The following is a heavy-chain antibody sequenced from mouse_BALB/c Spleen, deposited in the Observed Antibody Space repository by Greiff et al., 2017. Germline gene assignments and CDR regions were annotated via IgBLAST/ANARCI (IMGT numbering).Heavy chain of an antibody. V-gene: IGHV1-5*01. J-gene: IGHJ4*01. D-gene: IGHD2-3*01. CDR3: ARNDGYYDYYAMDY. CDR1: GYTFTSYW. CDR2: IYPGNSDT. Sequence: EVQLQQSGTVLARPGASVKMSCKASGYTFTSYWMHWVKQRPGQGLEWIGAIYPGNSDTSYNQKFKSKATLTVDKSSSTAYMQLSSLTSEDSAVYYCARNDGYYDYYAMDYWGQGTSVTVSS.